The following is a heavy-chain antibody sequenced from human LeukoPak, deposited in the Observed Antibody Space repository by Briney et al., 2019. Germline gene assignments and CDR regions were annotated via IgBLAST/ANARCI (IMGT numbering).Heavy chain of an antibody. CDR2: INAGNGNT. J-gene: IGHJ4*02. CDR3: ARGGRYCSSTSCFDY. D-gene: IGHD2-2*01. CDR1: GYTFTSYA. V-gene: IGHV1-3*01. Sequence: ASVKVSCKASGYTFTSYAMHWVRQAPGQRLEWMGWINAGNGNTKYSQKFQGRVTITRDTSASTAYMELSSLRSEDTAVYDCARGGRYCSSTSCFDYWGQGTLVTVSS.